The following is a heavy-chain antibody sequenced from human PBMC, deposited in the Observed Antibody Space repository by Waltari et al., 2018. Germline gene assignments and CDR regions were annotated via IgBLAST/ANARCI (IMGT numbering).Heavy chain of an antibody. CDR2: IYHSGST. D-gene: IGHD3-3*01. Sequence: QVQLQESGPGLVKPSETLSRTCAVSGYSTSSGYYSGWTRHPPGKGLEWIGSIYHSGSTYSNPSLKSRVTISVDTSKNQFSLKLSSVTAADTAVYYCARQKLYYDFWSGSYGMDVWGQGTTVTVSS. CDR3: ARQKLYYDFWSGSYGMDV. CDR1: GYSTSSGYY. J-gene: IGHJ6*02. V-gene: IGHV4-38-2*01.